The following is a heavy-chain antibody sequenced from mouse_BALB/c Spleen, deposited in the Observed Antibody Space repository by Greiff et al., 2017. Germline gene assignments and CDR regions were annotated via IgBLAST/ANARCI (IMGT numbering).Heavy chain of an antibody. D-gene: IGHD2-4*01. CDR1: GYTFTSYW. V-gene: IGHV1S81*02. Sequence: VQLQQPGAELVKPGASVKLSCKASGYTFTSYWMHWVKQRPGQGLEWIGEINPSNGRTNYNEKFKSKATLTVDKSSSTAYMQLSSLTSEDSAVYYCASYDYDGAWFAYWGQGTLVTVSA. J-gene: IGHJ3*01. CDR2: INPSNGRT. CDR3: ASYDYDGAWFAY.